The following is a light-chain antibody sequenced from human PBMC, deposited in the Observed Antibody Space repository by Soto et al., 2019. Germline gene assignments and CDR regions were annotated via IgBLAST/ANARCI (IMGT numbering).Light chain of an antibody. CDR1: SSDVGVYNY. J-gene: IGLJ1*01. CDR3: CSYAGSYTFV. CDR2: DVS. V-gene: IGLV2-11*01. Sequence: QSGRTQPRSVSGFLGQTVTISCTGTSSDVGVYNYVSWYQQYPGKAPKIMIYDVSKRPSGVPDRFSGSKSDNTASLTISGLQAEDEADYYCCSYAGSYTFVFGIGTKV.